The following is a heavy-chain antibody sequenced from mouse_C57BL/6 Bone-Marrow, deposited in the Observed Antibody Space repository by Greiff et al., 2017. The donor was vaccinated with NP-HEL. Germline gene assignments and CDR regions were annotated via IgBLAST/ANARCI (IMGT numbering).Heavy chain of an antibody. J-gene: IGHJ3*01. CDR1: GFSLSTFGMG. V-gene: IGHV8-8*01. D-gene: IGHD1-1*01. Sequence: QVTLKVSGPGLLQPSHSLSLTCSFSGFSLSTFGMGVGWIRQPSGKGLEWLAHIWWDDDKYYNPDLKSRITISKDTSKNPVFHKIAHVDTADTATYYCGTIARYYYGCRGFAYWGQGTMVTVSA. CDR3: GTIARYYYGCRGFAY. CDR2: IWWDDDK.